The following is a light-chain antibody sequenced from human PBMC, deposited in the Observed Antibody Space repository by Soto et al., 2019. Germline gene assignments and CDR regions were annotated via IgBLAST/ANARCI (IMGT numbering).Light chain of an antibody. CDR1: QGISNY. Sequence: DIPMTQSPSSLSASVGDRVTITCRASQGISNYLAWYQQKPGKVPKLLIYAASTLQSGVPSRFSGSGSGTDFTLTISSLQPEDVATYYCQKYNSACPVTFGQGTKLEIK. CDR2: AAS. J-gene: IGKJ2*01. V-gene: IGKV1-27*01. CDR3: QKYNSACPVT.